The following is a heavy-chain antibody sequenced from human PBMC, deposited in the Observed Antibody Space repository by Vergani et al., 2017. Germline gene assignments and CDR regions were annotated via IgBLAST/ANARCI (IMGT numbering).Heavy chain of an antibody. CDR1: GGTFSSTS. CDR3: ARSIGYYLYYFDF. V-gene: IGHV1-69*15. D-gene: IGHD3-22*01. J-gene: IGHJ4*02. CDR2: IIPIFGTT. Sequence: QGQLAQSGAEVKKPGSSVKVSCKASGGTFSSTSISWVRQAPGQGLEWMGRIIPIFGTTSYAQKFQGRVTILADESTSTAYMELSSLRSEDTAVDYCARSIGYYLYYFDFWGQGTLVTVSS.